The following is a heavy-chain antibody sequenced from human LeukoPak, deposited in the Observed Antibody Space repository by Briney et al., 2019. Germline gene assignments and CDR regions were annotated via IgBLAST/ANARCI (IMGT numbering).Heavy chain of an antibody. CDR1: GFTFSTYA. Sequence: GRSLRLSCAASGFTFSTYAMRWVRQAPGKGREWVAIVSYDGTKKDYADSVKGRFSISRDNSKNTLYLQMNSLRAEDTAIYYCAKDNIAQGSGSYLDYWGQGALVTVSS. CDR2: VSYDGTKK. J-gene: IGHJ4*02. V-gene: IGHV3-30*18. D-gene: IGHD3-10*01. CDR3: AKDNIAQGSGSYLDY.